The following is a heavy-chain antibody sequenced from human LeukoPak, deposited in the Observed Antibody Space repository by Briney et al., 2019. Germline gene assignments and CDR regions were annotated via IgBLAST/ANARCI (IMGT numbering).Heavy chain of an antibody. CDR2: INCNGGST. Sequence: GGSLRLSCAASGFTFDDYGMSWVRQAPGKGLEWVSGINCNGGSTGYADSVKGRFTISRDNAKNSLYLQMNSLRAEDTALYYCARAAREDYYDSSGPFDYWGQGTLVTVSS. V-gene: IGHV3-20*04. D-gene: IGHD3-22*01. CDR3: ARAAREDYYDSSGPFDY. J-gene: IGHJ4*02. CDR1: GFTFDDYG.